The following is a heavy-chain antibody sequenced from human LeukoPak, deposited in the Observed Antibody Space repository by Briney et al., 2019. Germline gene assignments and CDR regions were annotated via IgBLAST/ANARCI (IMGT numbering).Heavy chain of an antibody. CDR2: IYPGDSDT. Sequence: GESLKISCKGSGCSFTSYWIGWVRQMPGKGLEWMGIIYPGDSDTRYSPSFQGQVTISADKSISTAYLQWSSLKASDTAMYYCARLRTGGNYYYYGMDVWGQGTTVTVSS. CDR1: GCSFTSYW. D-gene: IGHD4-17*01. J-gene: IGHJ6*02. CDR3: ARLRTGGNYYYYGMDV. V-gene: IGHV5-51*01.